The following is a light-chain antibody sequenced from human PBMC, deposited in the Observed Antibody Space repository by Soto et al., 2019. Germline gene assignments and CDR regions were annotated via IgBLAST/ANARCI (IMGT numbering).Light chain of an antibody. J-gene: IGKJ1*01. Sequence: EIVLTQSPGTLSLSPGERATLSCRASQSVRSNYLAWYQQKPGQAPRPLTYNSSARATGIPDRFSGSGSGTDFTLTISRLEPEDFALYYCQQYRDLPQTFGQGTQVEIK. CDR3: QQYRDLPQT. CDR1: QSVRSNY. V-gene: IGKV3-20*01. CDR2: NSS.